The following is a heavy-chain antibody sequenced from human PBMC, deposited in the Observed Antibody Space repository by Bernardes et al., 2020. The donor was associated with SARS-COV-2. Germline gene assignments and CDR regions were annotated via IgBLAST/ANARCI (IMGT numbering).Heavy chain of an antibody. J-gene: IGHJ4*02. V-gene: IGHV4-34*01. D-gene: IGHD4-17*01. CDR3: ARVPTDTYYFDY. CDR1: GGSFSGYY. CDR2: INHSGST. Sequence: ETLSLTCAVYGGSFSGYYWSWIRQPPGKGLEWIGEINHSGSTNYNPSLKSRVTISVDTSKNQFSLKLSSVTAADTAVYYCARVPTDTYYFDYWGQGTLVTVSS.